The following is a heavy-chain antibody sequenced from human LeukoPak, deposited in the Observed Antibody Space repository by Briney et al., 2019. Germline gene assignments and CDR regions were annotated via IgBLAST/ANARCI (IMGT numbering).Heavy chain of an antibody. CDR2: IKQDGSEK. CDR1: GFTFSSYW. CDR3: ARPLYSNYYYFDY. D-gene: IGHD4-11*01. Sequence: GSLRLSCAASGFTFSSYWMTWVRQAPGKGLEWVANIKQDGSEKYYVDSVKGRFTISRDNAKNSLYLQMNSLRAEDTAVYYCARPLYSNYYYFDYWGQGTLVTVSS. V-gene: IGHV3-7*01. J-gene: IGHJ4*02.